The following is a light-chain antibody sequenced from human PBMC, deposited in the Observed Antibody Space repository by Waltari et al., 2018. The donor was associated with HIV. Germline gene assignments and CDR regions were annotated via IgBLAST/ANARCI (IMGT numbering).Light chain of an antibody. CDR3: GTWDASLSVGV. J-gene: IGLJ3*02. Sequence: QSVLTQPPSVSAAPGQKVNIPCSVSSTLGNDFVSWYQHLPGSAPKLLIYHNNKRPSGISDRFSGSKSGTSATLGITGLQTGDEADYYCGTWDASLSVGVFGGGTKLTV. CDR1: SSTLGNDF. V-gene: IGLV1-51*01. CDR2: HNN.